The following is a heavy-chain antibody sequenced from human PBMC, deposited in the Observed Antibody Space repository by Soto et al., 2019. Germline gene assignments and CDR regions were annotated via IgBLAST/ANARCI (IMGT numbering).Heavy chain of an antibody. J-gene: IGHJ4*02. CDR1: GYTFTSYA. Sequence: ASVKVSCKASGYTFTSYAMHWVRQAPGQRLEWMGWINAGNGNTKYSQKFQGRVTITRDTSASTAYMELSSLRSEDTAVYYCARGQSGIGWELAPPYFDYWGQGTLVTVSS. CDR3: ARGQSGIGWELAPPYFDY. D-gene: IGHD1-26*01. V-gene: IGHV1-3*01. CDR2: INAGNGNT.